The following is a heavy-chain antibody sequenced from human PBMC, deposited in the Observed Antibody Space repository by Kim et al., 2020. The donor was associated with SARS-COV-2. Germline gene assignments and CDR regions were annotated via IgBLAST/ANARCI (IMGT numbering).Heavy chain of an antibody. V-gene: IGHV4-4*07. Sequence: GKPTYTPSLKSRDTISLDTSKNQFSLKLTSVPAADTAVYYCARVFENWGQGILVTVSS. CDR2: GKP. CDR3: ARVFEN. J-gene: IGHJ4*02.